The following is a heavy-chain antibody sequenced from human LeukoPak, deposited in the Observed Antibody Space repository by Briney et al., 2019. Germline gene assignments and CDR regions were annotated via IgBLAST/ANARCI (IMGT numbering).Heavy chain of an antibody. CDR3: ARDLAYYYGSGSYHAFDI. CDR2: IIPIFGTA. J-gene: IGHJ3*02. V-gene: IGHV1-69*01. D-gene: IGHD3-10*01. CDR1: GGTFSSYA. Sequence: SVKVSCKASGGTFSSYAISWVRQAPGQGLEWMGGIIPIFGTANYAQKFQSRVTITADESTSTAYMELSSLRSEDTAVYYCARDLAYYYGSGSYHAFDIWGQGTMVTVSS.